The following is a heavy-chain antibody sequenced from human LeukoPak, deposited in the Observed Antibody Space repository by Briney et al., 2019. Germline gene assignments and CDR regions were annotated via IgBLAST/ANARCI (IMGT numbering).Heavy chain of an antibody. J-gene: IGHJ4*02. D-gene: IGHD2-15*01. Sequence: TVTLSCTASGGTFSTYAISWVRQAPGQGLEWMGRIIPILGIANYAQKFQGRVTIPADKSTSTAYMELSSLRSEATAVYYCARGLLNGISTVDYWGQGTLVTVSS. CDR2: IIPILGIA. V-gene: IGHV1-69*04. CDR1: GGTFSTYA. CDR3: ARGLLNGISTVDY.